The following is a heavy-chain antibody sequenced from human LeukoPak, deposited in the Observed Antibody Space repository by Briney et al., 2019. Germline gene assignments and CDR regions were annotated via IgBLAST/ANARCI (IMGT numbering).Heavy chain of an antibody. CDR2: ISSSSSYI. Sequence: GGSLRLSCAASGFTFSSNSMSWVRQAPGKGLEWVSSISSSSSYIYYADSVKGRFTISRDNAKNSLYLQMNSLRAEDTAVYYCARDGGLGYCSGGSCSTGYYYGMDVWGQGTTVTVSS. CDR3: ARDGGLGYCSGGSCSTGYYYGMDV. D-gene: IGHD2-15*01. CDR1: GFTFSSNS. V-gene: IGHV3-21*01. J-gene: IGHJ6*02.